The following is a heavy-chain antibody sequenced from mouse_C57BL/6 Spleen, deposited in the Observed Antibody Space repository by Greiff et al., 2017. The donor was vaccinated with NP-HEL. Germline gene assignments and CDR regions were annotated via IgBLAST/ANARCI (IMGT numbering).Heavy chain of an antibody. CDR2: IHPFDSDT. J-gene: IGHJ2*01. V-gene: IGHV1-74*01. CDR3: AIEDDGYYGRDY. D-gene: IGHD2-3*01. Sequence: QEVKRKQSGQGLEGSGRIHPFDSDTNYNQKFKGKATWTEEKSSSTAYMQLSSLTSEDSAVYYCAIEDDGYYGRDYWGQGTTLTVSS.